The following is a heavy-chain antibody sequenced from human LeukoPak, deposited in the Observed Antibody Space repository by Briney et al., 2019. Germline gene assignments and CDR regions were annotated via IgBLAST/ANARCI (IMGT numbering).Heavy chain of an antibody. CDR3: AKDNYGGNGALDY. Sequence: GGSLRLSCAASGFTFSSYAMSWVPQAPGKGLEWVSAISGSGGSTYYADSVKGRFTISRDNSKNTLYLQMNSLRAEDTAVYYCAKDNYGGNGALDYWGQGTLVTVSS. V-gene: IGHV3-23*01. CDR1: GFTFSSYA. J-gene: IGHJ4*02. D-gene: IGHD4-23*01. CDR2: ISGSGGST.